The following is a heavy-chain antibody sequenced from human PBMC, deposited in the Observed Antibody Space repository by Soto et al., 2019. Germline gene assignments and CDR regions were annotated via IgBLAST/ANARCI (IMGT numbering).Heavy chain of an antibody. J-gene: IGHJ4*02. CDR3: VKDKKVGAIYYIDY. Sequence: PGGSLRLSCAASGFTFSSYAMSWVRQAPGKGLEWVSAISGSGGSTYYADSVKGRFTISRDNSKNTLYLQMNSLRAEDTAVYYCVKDKKVGAIYYIDYSGQATLVTGSS. D-gene: IGHD1-26*01. CDR2: ISGSGGST. CDR1: GFTFSSYA. V-gene: IGHV3-23*01.